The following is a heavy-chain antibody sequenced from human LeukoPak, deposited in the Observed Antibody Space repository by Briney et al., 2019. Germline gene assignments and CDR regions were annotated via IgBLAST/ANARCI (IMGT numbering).Heavy chain of an antibody. J-gene: IGHJ4*02. Sequence: ASETLSLTCTVSGGSISSYYWSWIRQPPGKGLEWIRYIYYSGSTNYNPSLKSRVTISVDTSKNQFSLKLSSVTAADTAVYYCARSSGFGVVNLPFDYWGQGTLVTVSS. CDR1: GGSISSYY. V-gene: IGHV4-59*08. D-gene: IGHD3-3*01. CDR2: IYYSGST. CDR3: ARSSGFGVVNLPFDY.